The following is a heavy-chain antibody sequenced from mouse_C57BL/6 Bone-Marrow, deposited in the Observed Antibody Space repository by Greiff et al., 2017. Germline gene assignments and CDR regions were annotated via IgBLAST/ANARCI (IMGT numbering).Heavy chain of an antibody. J-gene: IGHJ3*01. CDR3: TSGTTFVAPFAY. CDR2: IYPRSGNT. CDR1: GYTFTSYG. V-gene: IGHV1-81*01. D-gene: IGHD1-1*01. Sequence: QVQLQQSGAELARPGASVKLSCKASGYTFTSYGISWVKQRTGQGLEWIGEIYPRSGNTYYNEKFKGKAKLTEDKSSSTAYMELRSLTTEDSAVYFCTSGTTFVAPFAYWGQGTLVTVSA.